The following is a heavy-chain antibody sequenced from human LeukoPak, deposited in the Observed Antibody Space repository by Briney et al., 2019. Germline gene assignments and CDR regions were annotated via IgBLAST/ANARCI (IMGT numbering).Heavy chain of an antibody. Sequence: GGSLRLSCAASGFTFSSYAMSWVRQVPGKGLEWVSVISGSGDNTYYTDSVKGRFTISRDNSKNMLYLQMNSLRAEDTAVYYCAKWKYSNSGIDDYWGQGTLVTVSS. D-gene: IGHD6-6*01. CDR2: ISGSGDNT. CDR1: GFTFSSYA. J-gene: IGHJ4*02. V-gene: IGHV3-23*01. CDR3: AKWKYSNSGIDDY.